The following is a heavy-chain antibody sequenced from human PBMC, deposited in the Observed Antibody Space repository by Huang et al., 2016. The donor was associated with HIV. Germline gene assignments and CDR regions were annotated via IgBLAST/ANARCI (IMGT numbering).Heavy chain of an antibody. Sequence: EVQLVQSGAEVKKPGESLKISCKGSGYRFRSNWIGWGRQMPGKGLEWMGIIYPGDSDTRYSPSFQGPVTISADKSINTAYLQWSSLKASDTAMYYCARLIGSPSFYYGLDVWGQGTTFTVSS. CDR2: IYPGDSDT. V-gene: IGHV5-51*01. J-gene: IGHJ6*02. CDR1: GYRFRSNW. CDR3: ARLIGSPSFYYGLDV. D-gene: IGHD3-10*01.